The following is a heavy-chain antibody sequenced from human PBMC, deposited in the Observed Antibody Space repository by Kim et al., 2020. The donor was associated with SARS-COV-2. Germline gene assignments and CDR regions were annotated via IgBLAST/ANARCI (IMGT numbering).Heavy chain of an antibody. D-gene: IGHD6-19*01. CDR3: AKDLHWESSGVNWLDS. Sequence: DSVKGRFIIARDNSKNAVYLQMNGLRAEDTAVYFCAKDLHWESSGVNWLDSWGQGTLATVSS. J-gene: IGHJ5*01. V-gene: IGHV3-30*02.